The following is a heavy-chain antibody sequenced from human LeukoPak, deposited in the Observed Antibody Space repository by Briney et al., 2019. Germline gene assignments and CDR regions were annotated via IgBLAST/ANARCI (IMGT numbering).Heavy chain of an antibody. Sequence: GGSLRLSCAASGFTFSSYAMHWVRQAPGKGLEWVAVISYDGSNKYYADSVKGRFTISRDNSKNTLYLQMNSLRAEDTAVYYCTHTAFDYWGQGTLVTVSS. CDR3: THTAFDY. J-gene: IGHJ4*02. D-gene: IGHD5-18*01. CDR2: ISYDGSNK. V-gene: IGHV3-30-3*01. CDR1: GFTFSSYA.